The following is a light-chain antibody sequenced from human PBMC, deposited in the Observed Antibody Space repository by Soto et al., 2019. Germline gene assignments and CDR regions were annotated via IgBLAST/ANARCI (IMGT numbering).Light chain of an antibody. Sequence: QSVLTQPPSVSAAPGQTVTISCSGSDSNIGAGSDVHWYQHLPGTAPKLLIYENSNRPSGVPDRFSGSKSGTSGSLDITGLQAEDEADYYCQSYDSSLSVWMFGGGTKLTVL. V-gene: IGLV1-40*01. J-gene: IGLJ3*02. CDR1: DSNIGAGSD. CDR2: ENS. CDR3: QSYDSSLSVWM.